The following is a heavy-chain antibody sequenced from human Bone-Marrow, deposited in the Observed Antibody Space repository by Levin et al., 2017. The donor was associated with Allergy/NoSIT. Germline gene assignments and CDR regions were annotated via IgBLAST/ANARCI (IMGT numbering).Heavy chain of an antibody. D-gene: IGHD6-19*01. Sequence: PGGSLRLSCAASGFTFDDYAMHWVRQAPGKGLEWVSLISWDGGSTYYADSVKGRFTISRDNSKNSLYLQMNSLRAEDTALYYCAKGAGYSSGWYGFDYWGQGTLVTVSS. CDR2: ISWDGGST. CDR1: GFTFDDYA. J-gene: IGHJ4*02. CDR3: AKGAGYSSGWYGFDY. V-gene: IGHV3-43D*03.